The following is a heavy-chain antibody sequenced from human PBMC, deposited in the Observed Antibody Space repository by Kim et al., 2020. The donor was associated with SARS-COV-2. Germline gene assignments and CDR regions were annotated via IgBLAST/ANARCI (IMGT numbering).Heavy chain of an antibody. V-gene: IGHV3-9*03. Sequence: GGSLRLSCAASGFTFDDYAMHWVRQAPGKGLEWVSGISWNSGSIGYADSVKGRFTISRDNAKNSLYLQMNSLRAEDMALYYCAKGGVGDYGDPFDYWGQGTLVTVSS. D-gene: IGHD4-17*01. J-gene: IGHJ4*02. CDR3: AKGGVGDYGDPFDY. CDR1: GFTFDDYA. CDR2: ISWNSGSI.